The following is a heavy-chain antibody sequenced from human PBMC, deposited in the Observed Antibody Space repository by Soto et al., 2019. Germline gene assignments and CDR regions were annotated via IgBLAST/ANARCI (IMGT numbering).Heavy chain of an antibody. D-gene: IGHD3-9*01. CDR3: VRGGLFRYFDDTP. V-gene: IGHV3-21*01. CDR2: ISTSGVYI. Sequence: EVQLVESGGGLVKPGGSLRLSCAASGFTFSTYGLNWVRQSPGMGLEWVSSISTSGVYIYYADSVKGRFTTSRDNAKNALYLHMNSLRAEDTAVYYCVRGGLFRYFDDTPWGQGTLVTVSS. CDR1: GFTFSTYG. J-gene: IGHJ5*02.